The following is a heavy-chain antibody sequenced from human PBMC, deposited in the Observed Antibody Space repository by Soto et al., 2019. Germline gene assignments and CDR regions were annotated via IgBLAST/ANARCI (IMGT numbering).Heavy chain of an antibody. Sequence: GGSLRLSCAASGFTFSSYAMSWVRQAPGKGLEWVSAISGSGGSTYYADSVKGRFTISRDNSKNTLYLQMNSLRAEDTAVYYCAKEQSARTYYDFWSGLFDYWGQGTLVTVSS. D-gene: IGHD3-3*01. CDR1: GFTFSSYA. V-gene: IGHV3-23*01. CDR2: ISGSGGST. CDR3: AKEQSARTYYDFWSGLFDY. J-gene: IGHJ4*02.